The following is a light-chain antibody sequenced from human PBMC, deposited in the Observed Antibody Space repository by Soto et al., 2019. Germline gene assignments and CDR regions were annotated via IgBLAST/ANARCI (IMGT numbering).Light chain of an antibody. V-gene: IGLV2-14*01. CDR1: SSDVGAYNY. CDR3: SPYTSATTYG. Sequence: QSVLTQPASVSGSPGQSITISCTGTSSDVGAYNYASWYQQYPGEAPKVIIYDVSHRPAGVSNRFSGSKSGNTASLTISGLQTQDEADYYCSPYTSATTYGFGTGTKVTVL. CDR2: DVS. J-gene: IGLJ1*01.